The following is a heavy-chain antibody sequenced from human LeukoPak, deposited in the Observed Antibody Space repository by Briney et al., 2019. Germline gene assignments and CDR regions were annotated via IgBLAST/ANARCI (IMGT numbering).Heavy chain of an antibody. D-gene: IGHD6-19*01. CDR3: ASSSGWYDFDY. CDR2: INSDGSST. Sequence: GGSLRLSCAASGFTFSTFAMIWVRQPPGKGLEWVSRINSDGSSTSYADSVKGRFTISRDNAKNTLYLQMNSLRAEDTAVYYCASSSGWYDFDYWGQGTLVTVSS. CDR1: GFTFSTFA. J-gene: IGHJ4*02. V-gene: IGHV3-74*01.